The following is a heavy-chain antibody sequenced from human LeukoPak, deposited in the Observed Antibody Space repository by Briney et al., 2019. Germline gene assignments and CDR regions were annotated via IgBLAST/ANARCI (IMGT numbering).Heavy chain of an antibody. Sequence: GGSLRLSCTASGFTFSTYWMTWVRQAPGKGLEWVANIKQDGSEKYYVDSVKGRFTISRDNTKNSVFLQMNSLRAEDTAVYYCAINHDYWGQGTLVTVSS. CDR3: AINHDY. V-gene: IGHV3-7*01. CDR2: IKQDGSEK. CDR1: GFTFSTYW. J-gene: IGHJ4*02.